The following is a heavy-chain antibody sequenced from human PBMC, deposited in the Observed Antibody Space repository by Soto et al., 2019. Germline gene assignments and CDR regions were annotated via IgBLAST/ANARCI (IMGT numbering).Heavy chain of an antibody. CDR3: ARGGLGNYYNDY. V-gene: IGHV3-74*01. Sequence: EVQLVESGGGLVQPGGSLRLSCAASGFTFSRDRMHWVRQSPGKGLVWVSCIKGDGTITNYADSVKGRFTTSRDNAKNTVYLQLNSLTTEDTAVYYCARGGLGNYYNDYWGQGTLVTVSS. CDR1: GFTFSRDR. J-gene: IGHJ4*02. D-gene: IGHD3-10*01. CDR2: IKGDGTIT.